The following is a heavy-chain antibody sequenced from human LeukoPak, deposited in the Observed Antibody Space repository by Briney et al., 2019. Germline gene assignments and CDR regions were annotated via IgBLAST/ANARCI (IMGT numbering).Heavy chain of an antibody. CDR2: IRYDGSNK. J-gene: IGHJ4*02. CDR1: GFTFSSYG. CDR3: AKSPPLRSAGGYFDY. D-gene: IGHD6-13*01. V-gene: IGHV3-30*02. Sequence: GGSLRLSCAASGFTFSSYGMYWVRQAPGKGLEWVAFIRYDGSNKYYADSVKGRFTISRDNSKNTLYLQMNSLRAEDTAVYYCAKSPPLRSAGGYFDYWGQGTLVTVSS.